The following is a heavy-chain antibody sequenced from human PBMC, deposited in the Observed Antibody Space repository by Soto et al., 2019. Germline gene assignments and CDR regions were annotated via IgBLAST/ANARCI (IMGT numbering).Heavy chain of an antibody. CDR3: ARNPCSSTSCLHFDY. Sequence: QVQLQESGPGLVKPSQTLSLTCTVSGGSISSGGYYWSWIRQHPGKGLEWIGYIYYSGSTYYNPSLKSRVTISVDTSKNQFSLKLSSVTAADTAVYYCARNPCSSTSCLHFDYWGQGTLVTVSS. CDR2: IYYSGST. J-gene: IGHJ4*02. D-gene: IGHD2-2*01. CDR1: GGSISSGGYY. V-gene: IGHV4-31*03.